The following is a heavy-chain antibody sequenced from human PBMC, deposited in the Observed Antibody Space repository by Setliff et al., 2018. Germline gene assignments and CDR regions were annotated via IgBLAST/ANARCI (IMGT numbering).Heavy chain of an antibody. CDR1: GGSISSSSYY. V-gene: IGHV4-39*07. CDR2: IYYSGST. Sequence: LTCTVSGGSISSSSYYWGWIRQPPGKGLEWIGSIYYSGSTYYNPSLKSRVTISVDTSKNQFSLKLSSVTAADTAVYYCARTLYDYDILTGPGYYFDYWGQGTLVTVSS. J-gene: IGHJ4*02. D-gene: IGHD3-9*01. CDR3: ARTLYDYDILTGPGYYFDY.